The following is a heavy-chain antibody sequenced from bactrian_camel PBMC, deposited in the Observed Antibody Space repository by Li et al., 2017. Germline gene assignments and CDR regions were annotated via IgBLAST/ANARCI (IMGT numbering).Heavy chain of an antibody. CDR2: INTGGGTT. CDR3: AKDLASRRLAPDY. J-gene: IGHJ4*01. D-gene: IGHD1*01. Sequence: HVQLVESGGGSVQTGGSLTLSCAAEGYTVGSGCMAWFRQAPGKGFEWVSSINTGGGTTYYADSLKGRFTISRDNAKNTVYLQMNSLKPEDTAVYYCAKDLASRRLAPDYWGQGTQVTVS. V-gene: IGHV3S1*01. CDR1: GYTVGSGC.